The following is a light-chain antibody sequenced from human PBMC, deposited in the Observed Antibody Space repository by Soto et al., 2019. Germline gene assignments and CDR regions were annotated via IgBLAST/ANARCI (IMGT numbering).Light chain of an antibody. J-gene: IGLJ3*02. CDR2: EVS. V-gene: IGLV2-14*01. CDR3: CSYTSTTTRL. CDR1: SSDIGGYNY. Sequence: QSVLTQPASVPGSPGQSITISCTGTSSDIGGYNYVSWYQQHPDKAPKLMIYEVSKRPSGVSNRFSASKSGNTASLTISGLQAEDEADYYCCSYTSTTTRLFGGGTKLTVL.